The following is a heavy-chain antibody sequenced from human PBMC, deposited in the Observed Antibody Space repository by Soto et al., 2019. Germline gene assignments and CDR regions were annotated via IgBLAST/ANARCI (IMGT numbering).Heavy chain of an antibody. CDR3: ASGFRYFDLRYYYYGMDV. V-gene: IGHV3-74*01. D-gene: IGHD3-9*01. CDR1: GFTFSSYW. J-gene: IGHJ6*02. Sequence: PGGSLRLSCAASGFTFSSYWMHWVRQAPGKGLVWVSRINSDGSSTSYADSVKGRFTISRDNAKHTLYLQMNSLRAEDTAVYYCASGFRYFDLRYYYYGMDVWGQGTTVTVSS. CDR2: INSDGSST.